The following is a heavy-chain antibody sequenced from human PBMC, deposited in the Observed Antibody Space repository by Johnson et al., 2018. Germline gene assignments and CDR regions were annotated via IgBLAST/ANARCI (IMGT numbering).Heavy chain of an antibody. D-gene: IGHD4-23*01. V-gene: IGHV3-30*18. CDR2: ISYDVSNK. CDR3: AKYHDGNSGAFDI. Sequence: QVQLVQSGGGVVQXGRSLRLSCAASGFSFSNYGMHWVRQAPGKGLEWVAVISYDVSNKYYADSVKGRFPISRDNSKNTLYLQMNSLRTQDTAVYYCAKYHDGNSGAFDIWGQGTMVTVSS. CDR1: GFSFSNYG. J-gene: IGHJ3*02.